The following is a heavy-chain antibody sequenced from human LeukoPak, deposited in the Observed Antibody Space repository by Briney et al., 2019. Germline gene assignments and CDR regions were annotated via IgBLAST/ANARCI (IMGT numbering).Heavy chain of an antibody. Sequence: GGSLRLSCAASGFTVSSNYMSWVRQAPGKGLEWVSVIYSGGSTYYADSVKGRFTISRDNSKNTLYLQMNSLRAEDTAVYYCAGNYDILTGYLDYWGQGTLVTVSS. V-gene: IGHV3-66*01. CDR1: GFTVSSNY. D-gene: IGHD3-9*01. CDR3: AGNYDILTGYLDY. J-gene: IGHJ4*02. CDR2: IYSGGST.